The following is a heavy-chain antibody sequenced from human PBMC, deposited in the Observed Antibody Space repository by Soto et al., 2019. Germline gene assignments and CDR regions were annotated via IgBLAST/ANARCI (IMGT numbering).Heavy chain of an antibody. CDR2: IAVGSGYT. J-gene: IGHJ4*02. CDR3: AADATALQQMVPSDY. CDR1: GFTFTSSA. Sequence: QMQLEQSGPEVKKPGTSVKVSCTASGFTFTSSAFQWVRQARGQRLEWIGWIAVGSGYTNYAQRFQDRVTLTRDMSTATTYMELRRLASAETAIYYCAADATALQQMVPSDYLRQGTLVTVSS. V-gene: IGHV1-58*01. D-gene: IGHD2-8*01.